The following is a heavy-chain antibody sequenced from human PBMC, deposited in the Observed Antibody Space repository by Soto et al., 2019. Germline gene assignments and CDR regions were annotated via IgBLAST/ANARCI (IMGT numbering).Heavy chain of an antibody. CDR3: ARGVVVPAAEASYYYYYGMDV. CDR2: IKQDGSEK. CDR1: GFTFSSYW. D-gene: IGHD2-2*01. V-gene: IGHV3-7*05. Sequence: GGSLRLSCAASGFTFSSYWMSWVRQAPGKGLEWVANIKQDGSEKYYVDSVKGRFTISRDNAKNSLYLQMNSLRAEDTAVYYCARGVVVPAAEASYYYYYGMDVWGQGTTVTVSS. J-gene: IGHJ6*02.